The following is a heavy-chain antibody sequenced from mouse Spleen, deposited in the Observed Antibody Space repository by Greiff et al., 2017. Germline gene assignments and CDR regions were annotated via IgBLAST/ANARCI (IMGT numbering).Heavy chain of an antibody. V-gene: IGHV3-6*01. CDR2: ISYDGSN. D-gene: IGHD1-1*01. CDR1: DYSITSGYY. CDR3: AREGLRVYYYAMDY. Sequence: EVQLQQSGPGLVKPSQSLSLTCSVTDYSITSGYYWNWIRQFPGNKLEWMGYISYDGSNNYNPSLKNRISITRDTSKNQFFLKLNSVTTEDTATYYCAREGLRVYYYAMDYWGQGTSVTVSS. J-gene: IGHJ4*01.